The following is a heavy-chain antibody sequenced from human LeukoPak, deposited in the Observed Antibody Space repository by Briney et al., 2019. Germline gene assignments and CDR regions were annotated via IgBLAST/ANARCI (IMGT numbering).Heavy chain of an antibody. CDR2: IYYSGST. D-gene: IGHD6-19*01. V-gene: IGHV4-59*01. CDR1: GGSISSYY. CDR3: ARVDGDSSGWYDY. Sequence: PSETLSLTCTVSGGSISSYYWSWIRQPPGKGLEWIGYIYYSGSTNYNPSLKSRVTMSVDTSKNQFSLKLSSVTAADTAVYCCARVDGDSSGWYDYWGQGTLVTVSS. J-gene: IGHJ4*02.